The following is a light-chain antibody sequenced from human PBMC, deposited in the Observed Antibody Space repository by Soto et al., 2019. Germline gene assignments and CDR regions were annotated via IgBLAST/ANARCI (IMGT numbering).Light chain of an antibody. V-gene: IGLV1-40*01. Sequence: QSVLTQPPSVSGSPGQGVTISCTGGSSNIGANYDVHWYQQLPGTAPKVLIYGNSNRPSGVPDRFSGSKSGTAASLAITGLQVEDEDEYYCHSCYSRRRNVIFGGGTKLTVL. CDR3: HSCYSRRRNVI. J-gene: IGLJ2*01. CDR1: SSNIGANYD. CDR2: GNS.